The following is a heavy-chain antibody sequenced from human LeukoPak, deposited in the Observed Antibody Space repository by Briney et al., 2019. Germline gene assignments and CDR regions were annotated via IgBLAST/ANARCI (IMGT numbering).Heavy chain of an antibody. CDR2: ISSSGSTI. J-gene: IGHJ4*02. D-gene: IGHD5-18*01. CDR1: GFTFSDYY. Sequence: GGSLRLSCAASGFTFSDYYMSWLRQAPGKGLEWVSYISSSGSTIFYADSVKGRFTISRDNAKNSLYLQMNSLRAEDTAVYYCATMDTAMVPVDYWGQGTLVTVSS. CDR3: ATMDTAMVPVDY. V-gene: IGHV3-11*04.